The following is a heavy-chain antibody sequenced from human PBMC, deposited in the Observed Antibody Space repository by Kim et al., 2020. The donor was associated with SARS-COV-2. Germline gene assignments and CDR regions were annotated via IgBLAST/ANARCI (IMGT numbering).Heavy chain of an antibody. Sequence: ADSVKGRFTISRDNAKNTLYLQMNSLRAEDTAVYYCARDFLYGSWSLLAAWGQGTLVTVSS. V-gene: IGHV3-74*01. J-gene: IGHJ4*02. D-gene: IGHD3-10*01. CDR3: ARDFLYGSWSLLAA.